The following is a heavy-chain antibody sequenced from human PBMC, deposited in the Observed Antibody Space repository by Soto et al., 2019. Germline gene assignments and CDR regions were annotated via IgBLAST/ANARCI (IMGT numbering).Heavy chain of an antibody. J-gene: IGHJ4*02. Sequence: PSETLSLTCTVSGVSISSGGYYWSWFRQHPAKGLEWIGYIYYSGSTYYNPSLKSRVTILVDPSKSQFSLKLGSVTAADTAVYYCARDGSYYYDSSGYYFDYWGQGTLVPVSS. CDR3: ARDGSYYYDSSGYYFDY. V-gene: IGHV4-31*03. D-gene: IGHD3-22*01. CDR2: IYYSGST. CDR1: GVSISSGGYY.